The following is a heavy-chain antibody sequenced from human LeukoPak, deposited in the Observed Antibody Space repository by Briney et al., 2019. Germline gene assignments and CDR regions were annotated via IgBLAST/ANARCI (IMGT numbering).Heavy chain of an antibody. CDR2: ISGGGGSI. CDR3: AKGGKWDVTPFDY. D-gene: IGHD1-26*01. J-gene: IGHJ4*02. Sequence: GGSLRLSCAASGFTFTSYSMNWVRQAPGKGLEWVSTISGGGGSIYYADSVKGRFTISRDNSKNTLYLQVNSLRTEDTAVYYCAKGGKWDVTPFDYWGQGTLVTVSS. CDR1: GFTFTSYS. V-gene: IGHV3-23*01.